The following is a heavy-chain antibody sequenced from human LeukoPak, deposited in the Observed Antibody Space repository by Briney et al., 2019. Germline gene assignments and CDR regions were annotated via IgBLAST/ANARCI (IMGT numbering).Heavy chain of an antibody. D-gene: IGHD3-3*01. V-gene: IGHV2-5*01. Sequence: SGPTLVKPTQTLTLTCTFSGFSLSTSGVGVGWIRQPPGKALEWLALIYRNDDKRYSPSLKSRLTITKDTSRDQVVLTMTNMDPVDTATYYCARHYDFWGAYQYYFDYWGQGPLVTVSS. CDR3: ARHYDFWGAYQYYFDY. CDR2: IYRNDDK. CDR1: GFSLSTSGVG. J-gene: IGHJ4*02.